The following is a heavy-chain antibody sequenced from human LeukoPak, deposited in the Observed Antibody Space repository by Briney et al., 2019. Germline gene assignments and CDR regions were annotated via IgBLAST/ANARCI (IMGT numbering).Heavy chain of an antibody. CDR2: ISYDGSNK. Sequence: PGGSLRLSCAASGFTFSSYGMHWVRQAPGKGLEWVAVISYDGSNKYYADSVKGRFTISRDNSKNTLYLQMNSLRAEDTAVYYCARDPSMVRGVIPSLYGMDVWGQGTTVTVSS. D-gene: IGHD3-10*01. CDR3: ARDPSMVRGVIPSLYGMDV. J-gene: IGHJ6*02. V-gene: IGHV3-30*03. CDR1: GFTFSSYG.